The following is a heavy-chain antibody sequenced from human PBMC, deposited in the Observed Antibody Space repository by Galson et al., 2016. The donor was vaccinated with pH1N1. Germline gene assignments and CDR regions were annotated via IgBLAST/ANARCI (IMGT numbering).Heavy chain of an antibody. Sequence: SLRLSCAASGFTFTSYAMHWVRQAPVKGLEWVAVILYDGTNEYYADSVKGRFTISRDKTQSTVYLQMNSLRTEDTAVYYCARDSEYSGREGLHWAQGTLVIVSS. CDR1: GFTFTSYA. CDR3: ARDSEYSGREGLH. J-gene: IGHJ4*02. CDR2: ILYDGTNE. D-gene: IGHD5-12*01. V-gene: IGHV3-30*04.